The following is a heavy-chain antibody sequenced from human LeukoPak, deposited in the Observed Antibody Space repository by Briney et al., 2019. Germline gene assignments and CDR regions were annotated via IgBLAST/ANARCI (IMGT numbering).Heavy chain of an antibody. V-gene: IGHV3-23*01. D-gene: IGHD6-6*01. J-gene: IGHJ4*02. CDR2: IHNSDGTT. CDR1: GFTFRNYA. CDR3: AKDRTTAARIFDY. Sequence: RSGGSLRLSCAASGFTFRNYAMSWVRQAPGKGLEWVSGIHNSDGTTYYTDSVKGRFTTSRDNSKNMLYLQMNSLRAEDTAVYYCAKDRTTAARIFDYWGQGTLVTVSS.